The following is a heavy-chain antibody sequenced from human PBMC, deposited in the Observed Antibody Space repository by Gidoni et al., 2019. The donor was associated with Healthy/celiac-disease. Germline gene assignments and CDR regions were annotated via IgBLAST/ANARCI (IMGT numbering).Heavy chain of an antibody. Sequence: IYGVRQAPGQGLEWMGGIILIFGTANYAQKFQGRVTITADESTSTAYMELSSLRSEDTAVYYCARVTGSYYYFDYWGQGTLVTVSS. CDR2: IILIFGTA. CDR3: ARVTGSYYYFDY. J-gene: IGHJ4*02. V-gene: IGHV1-69*01. D-gene: IGHD1-26*01.